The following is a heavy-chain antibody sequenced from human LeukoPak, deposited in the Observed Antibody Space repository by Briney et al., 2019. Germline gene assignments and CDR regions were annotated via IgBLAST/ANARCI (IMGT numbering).Heavy chain of an antibody. CDR3: AKDMGRAVAGPPMDY. CDR1: GFNLNSYW. D-gene: IGHD6-19*01. J-gene: IGHJ4*02. CDR2: IKEDETEK. V-gene: IGHV3-7*03. Sequence: PGGSLRLSCVVSGFNLNSYWMTWVRQAPGEGLEWVANIKEDETEKYYMESVKGRFTTSRDNVKNSVYLQMNSLRAEDTAVYYCAKDMGRAVAGPPMDYWGQGTLVTVSS.